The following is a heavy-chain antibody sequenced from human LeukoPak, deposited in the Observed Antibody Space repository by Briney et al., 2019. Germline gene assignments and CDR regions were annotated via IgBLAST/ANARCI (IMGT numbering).Heavy chain of an antibody. D-gene: IGHD1-26*01. CDR1: GGSIRSSNYY. J-gene: IGHJ5*02. CDR3: ARLGPMGFTTRWFDP. V-gene: IGHV4-39*01. Sequence: PSETPSLICTVSGGSIRSSNYYWGWIRQPPGKGLEWIGTIYQSGSTYCNPSLKSRVTISVDTSKNQFSLKLSSVTAADTAVYYCARLGPMGFTTRWFDPWGQGTLVTVSS. CDR2: IYQSGST.